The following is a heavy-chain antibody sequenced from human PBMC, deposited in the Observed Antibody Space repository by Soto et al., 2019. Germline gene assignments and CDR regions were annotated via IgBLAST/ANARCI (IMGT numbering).Heavy chain of an antibody. CDR3: ARRKYYDSSGYKYYYGMDV. J-gene: IGHJ6*02. V-gene: IGHV3-21*01. D-gene: IGHD3-22*01. CDR1: GFTFSSYS. CDR2: ISSSSSYI. Sequence: GGSLRLSCAASGFTFSSYSMNWVRQAPGKGLEWVSSISSSSSYIYYADSVKGRFTISRDNAKNSLYLQMNSLRAEDTAVYYCARRKYYDSSGYKYYYGMDVWGQGTTVTVSS.